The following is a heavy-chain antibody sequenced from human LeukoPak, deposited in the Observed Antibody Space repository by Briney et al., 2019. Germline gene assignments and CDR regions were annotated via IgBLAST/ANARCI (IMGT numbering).Heavy chain of an antibody. V-gene: IGHV4-31*03. CDR1: GGSISSSGYY. D-gene: IGHD5-24*01. J-gene: IGHJ3*02. Sequence: SETLSLTCTVSGGSISSSGYYWSWIRQHPGKGLEWIGYIYYSGSTYYNPSLKSRVTISVDTSKNQFSLKLSSVTAADTAVYYCAREAREWLQLSYAFDIWGQGTMVTVSS. CDR3: AREAREWLQLSYAFDI. CDR2: IYYSGST.